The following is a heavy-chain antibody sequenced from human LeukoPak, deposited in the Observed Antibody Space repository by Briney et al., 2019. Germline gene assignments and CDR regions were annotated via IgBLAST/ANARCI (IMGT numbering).Heavy chain of an antibody. CDR1: GFTFSRYW. J-gene: IGHJ4*02. D-gene: IGHD6-25*01. V-gene: IGHV3-74*01. CDR3: ARGEEFSYSSGWHKVDY. Sequence: GGSLRLSCAVSGFTFSRYWMHWVRQAPGKGLVWVSRVKSGGRSTSYADSVKGRFTISRDNAKNTLYLQMSSLRAEDTAVYYCARGEEFSYSSGWHKVDYWGQGTLVTVSS. CDR2: VKSGGRST.